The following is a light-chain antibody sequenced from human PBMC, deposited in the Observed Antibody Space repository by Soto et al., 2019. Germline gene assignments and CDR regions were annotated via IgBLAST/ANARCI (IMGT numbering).Light chain of an antibody. CDR3: HQYVSPPIT. J-gene: IGKJ5*01. CDR2: GAS. V-gene: IGKV3-20*01. Sequence: EIVLTQSPGTLSLSPGERATLSCRASQSVTSTYLGWYQQKPGQAPSILIYGASSRATGIPDRFSCSGSGTDLTLTISRLEPEDFAVYYCHQYVSPPITFGKGTRLEIK. CDR1: QSVTSTY.